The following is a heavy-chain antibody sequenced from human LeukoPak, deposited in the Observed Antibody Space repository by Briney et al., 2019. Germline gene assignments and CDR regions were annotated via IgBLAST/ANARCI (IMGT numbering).Heavy chain of an antibody. CDR3: AKALCSGGTCYRFDY. CDR1: GFTFSSYA. CDR2: ISGSGGST. V-gene: IGHV3-23*01. J-gene: IGHJ4*02. Sequence: GGSQRLSCAASGFTFSSYAMSWVRQAPGKGLEWVSAISGSGGSTYSADSVKGRFTISRDNSKNTLYLQMNSLRAEDTAVYYCAKALCSGGTCYRFDYWGQGALVTVSS. D-gene: IGHD2-15*01.